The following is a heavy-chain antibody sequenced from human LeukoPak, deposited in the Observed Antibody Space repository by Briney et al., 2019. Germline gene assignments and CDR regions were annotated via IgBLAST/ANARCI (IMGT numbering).Heavy chain of an antibody. CDR3: AKERAAAGTGWDAFDI. CDR2: ISSSSSYI. Sequence: PGGSLRLSCAASGFTFSSYSMNWVRQAPGKGLEWVSSISSSSSYIYYADSVKGRFTISRDNAKNSLYLQMNSLRAEDMALYYCAKERAAAGTGWDAFDIWGQGTMVTVSS. V-gene: IGHV3-21*04. D-gene: IGHD6-13*01. J-gene: IGHJ3*02. CDR1: GFTFSSYS.